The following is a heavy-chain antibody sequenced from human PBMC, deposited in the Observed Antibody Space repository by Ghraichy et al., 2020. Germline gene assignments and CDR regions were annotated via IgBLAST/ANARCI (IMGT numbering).Heavy chain of an antibody. CDR3: TTLTRAYYYYYYGMDV. Sequence: GGSLRLSCAASGFTFSNAWMSWVRQAPGKGLEWVGRIKSKTDGGTTDYAAPVKGRFTISRDDSKNTLYLQMNSLKTEDTAVYYCTTLTRAYYYYYYGMDVWGQGTTVTVSS. J-gene: IGHJ6*02. V-gene: IGHV3-15*01. CDR2: IKSKTDGGTT. CDR1: GFTFSNAW.